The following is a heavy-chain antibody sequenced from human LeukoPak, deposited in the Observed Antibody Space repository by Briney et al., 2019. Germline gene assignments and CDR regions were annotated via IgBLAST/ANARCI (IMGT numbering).Heavy chain of an antibody. Sequence: GSVKVSCKASGYTFTSYDINWVRQANGQGLEWMGWMNPNSGNTGYAQKFQGRVTMTRNTSISTAYMELRSLRSDDTAVYYCARFFYGSGSYYILDAFDIWGQGTMVTVS. CDR1: GYTFTSYD. D-gene: IGHD3-10*01. V-gene: IGHV1-8*01. CDR3: ARFFYGSGSYYILDAFDI. J-gene: IGHJ3*02. CDR2: MNPNSGNT.